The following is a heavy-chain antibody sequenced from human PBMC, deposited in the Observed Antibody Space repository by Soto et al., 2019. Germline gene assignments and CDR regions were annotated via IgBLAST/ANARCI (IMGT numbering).Heavy chain of an antibody. Sequence: EVQLVESGGGLVQPGGSLRLSCAASGFTFSSYDMHWVRQATGKGLEWVSAIGTAGDTFHPGSVKGRFTISRENAKNSLYLQMNSLRAGDTAVYYCARVPKGQLWTFDYWGQGTLVTVSS. J-gene: IGHJ4*02. CDR2: IGTAGDT. CDR1: GFTFSSYD. V-gene: IGHV3-13*01. CDR3: ARVPKGQLWTFDY. D-gene: IGHD5-18*01.